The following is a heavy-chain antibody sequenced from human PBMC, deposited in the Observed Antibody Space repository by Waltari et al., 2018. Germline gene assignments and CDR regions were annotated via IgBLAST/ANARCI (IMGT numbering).Heavy chain of an antibody. CDR1: GGSIDSGSYY. D-gene: IGHD1-26*01. CDR3: ARGPLLSKVDY. J-gene: IGHJ4*02. Sequence: QVQLQESGPGLVKPSQTLSLTCTVSGGSIDSGSYYWSWIRQPAGKGLEWIGRIYTSGSTNSNPYLKSRVTISVDTSKNQFSLNLSSVTAADTAVYYCARGPLLSKVDYWGQGTLVTVSS. V-gene: IGHV4-61*02. CDR2: IYTSGST.